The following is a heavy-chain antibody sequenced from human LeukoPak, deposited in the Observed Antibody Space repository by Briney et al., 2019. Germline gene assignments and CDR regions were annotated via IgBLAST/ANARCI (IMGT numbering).Heavy chain of an antibody. CDR2: INPNSGGT. V-gene: IGHV1-2*02. CDR1: GYTFTGYY. CDR3: ARVRSSGEPHLDF. J-gene: IGHJ4*02. Sequence: GASVKVSCKASGYTFTGYYMHWVRQAPGQGLEWMGWINPNSGGTNYAQKFQGRVTKTRDTSISTAYMELSRLRSDDTAVYYCARVRSSGEPHLDFWGQGTLVTVSS. D-gene: IGHD3-10*01.